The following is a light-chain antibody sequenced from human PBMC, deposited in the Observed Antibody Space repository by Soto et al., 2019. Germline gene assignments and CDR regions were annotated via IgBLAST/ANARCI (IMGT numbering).Light chain of an antibody. CDR3: QKYNGALT. J-gene: IGKJ5*01. V-gene: IGKV3-20*01. Sequence: EIVLTQSPGTLSLSPGERATLSCRASQTFSSIYLAWYQQKPGQAPRLLIYGASSRATGIPDRFSGSGSGTEFTLTISSLQPEDVATYYCQKYNGALTFGQGTRLEI. CDR2: GAS. CDR1: QTFSSIY.